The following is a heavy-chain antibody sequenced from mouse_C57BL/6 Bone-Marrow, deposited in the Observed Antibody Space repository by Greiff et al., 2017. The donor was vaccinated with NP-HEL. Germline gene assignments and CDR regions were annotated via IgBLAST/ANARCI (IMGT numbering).Heavy chain of an antibody. CDR2: ISYDSCN. D-gene: IGHD1-1*01. J-gene: IGHJ3*01. CDR3: ARGGPLLLRFAY. CDR1: GYSITSGYY. V-gene: IGHV3-6*01. Sequence: EVKVEESGPGLVKPSQSLSLTCSVTGYSITSGYYWNWLRQFPGNKLEWMGYISYDSCNNYTPSLKNRISITRDTSKNQFFLKLNSVTTEDTATYYCARGGPLLLRFAYWGQGTLVTVSA.